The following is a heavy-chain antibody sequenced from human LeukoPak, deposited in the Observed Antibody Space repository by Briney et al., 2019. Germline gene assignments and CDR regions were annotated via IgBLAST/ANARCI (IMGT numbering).Heavy chain of an antibody. CDR3: AREWRNTIFGVVRYFNL. CDR1: GGSISSYY. V-gene: IGHV4-59*01. D-gene: IGHD3-3*01. J-gene: IGHJ2*01. CDR2: IYYSGST. Sequence: SETLSLTCTVSGGSISSYYWSWIRQPPGNGLEWIGYIYYSGSTNYNPSLKSRVTISVDTSKNQFSLNLTSVTPADTAVYYCAREWRNTIFGVVRYFNLWGRGTLVTVSS.